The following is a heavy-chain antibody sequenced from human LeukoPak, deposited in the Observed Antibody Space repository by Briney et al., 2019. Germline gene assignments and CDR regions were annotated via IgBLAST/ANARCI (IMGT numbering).Heavy chain of an antibody. Sequence: GGSLRLSCAASGFTFSNYGMNRVRQAPGKGLEWVSAITANGASTYYANPVKGRFTISRDNYKSTLYLQMSSLRADDTAVYYCAKGRDSYAILEYWGQGTLVTVAS. D-gene: IGHD2-8*01. CDR1: GFTFSNYG. J-gene: IGHJ4*02. V-gene: IGHV3-23*01. CDR2: ITANGAST. CDR3: AKGRDSYAILEY.